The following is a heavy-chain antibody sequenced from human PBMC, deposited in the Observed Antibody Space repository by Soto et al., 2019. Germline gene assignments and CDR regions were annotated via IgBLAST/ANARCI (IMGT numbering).Heavy chain of an antibody. CDR2: TYSSGYT. D-gene: IGHD3-22*01. CDR3: ARGSSNDRSFGFDS. Sequence: KTSETLSLTCSVSGGSISSYYWNWIRQPPGKGLEWIGYTYSSGYTNYNPSLKTRVTMSVDTSKNQFSLKLSSASAADTAVYYCARGSSNDRSFGFDSWGQGTLVTVSS. V-gene: IGHV4-59*01. CDR1: GGSISSYY. J-gene: IGHJ4*02.